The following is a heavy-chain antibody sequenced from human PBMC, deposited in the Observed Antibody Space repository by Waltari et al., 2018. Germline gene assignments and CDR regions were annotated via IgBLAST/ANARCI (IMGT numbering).Heavy chain of an antibody. CDR3: VRDQWFAFDI. CDR2: IMTDGREE. D-gene: IGHD3-22*01. CDR1: VFTLSNYW. J-gene: IGHJ3*02. Sequence: EVQLVESGGGLVQPGGSLRLSCAASVFTLSNYWMSWVRQAPGKGLGWVANIMTDGREEDYVDSVRGRFTISRDNAKNSLYLQMNSLRPEDTAVYYCVRDQWFAFDIWGQGTMVTVSS. V-gene: IGHV3-7*01.